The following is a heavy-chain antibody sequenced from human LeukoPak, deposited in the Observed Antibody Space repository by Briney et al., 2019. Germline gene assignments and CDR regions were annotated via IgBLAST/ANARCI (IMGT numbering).Heavy chain of an antibody. CDR2: IYYSGST. Sequence: SEILSLTCTVSGGSISSSSYYWGWIRQPPGKGLEWIGSIYYSGSTYYNPSLKTRVTISVDMSKNQFSLKLSSVTAADTAVYCCARRYGSGSYPHFDYWGQGTLVTVSS. V-gene: IGHV4-39*01. D-gene: IGHD3-10*01. J-gene: IGHJ4*02. CDR3: ARRYGSGSYPHFDY. CDR1: GGSISSSSYY.